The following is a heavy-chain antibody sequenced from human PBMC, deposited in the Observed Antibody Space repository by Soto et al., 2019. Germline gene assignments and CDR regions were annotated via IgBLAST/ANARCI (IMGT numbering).Heavy chain of an antibody. V-gene: IGHV3-30*18. D-gene: IGHD5-12*01. CDR1: GFTLSSYG. Sequence: QVQLVESGGGVVQPGRSLRLSCAASGFTLSSYGMHWVRQAPGKGLEWVAIISFDGSNKYYADSVKGRFTISRDNAKNPLYLQMNSLSAEDTAVYYCAKGVQPWLGVADYWGQGTLVTVSS. CDR3: AKGVQPWLGVADY. J-gene: IGHJ4*02. CDR2: ISFDGSNK.